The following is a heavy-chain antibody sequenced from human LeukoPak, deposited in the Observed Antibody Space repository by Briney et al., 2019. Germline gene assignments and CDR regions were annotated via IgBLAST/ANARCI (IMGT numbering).Heavy chain of an antibody. D-gene: IGHD3-10*01. Sequence: ASVKVSCKATSRISWVRQAPGQGLEWMGGIIPIFGTANYAQKFQGRVTITTDESTSTAYMELSSLRSEDTAVYYCAFNTAGITMVRGPYFDYWGQGTLVTVSS. V-gene: IGHV1-69*05. CDR3: AFNTAGITMVRGPYFDY. CDR1: TSR. J-gene: IGHJ4*02. CDR2: IIPIFGTA.